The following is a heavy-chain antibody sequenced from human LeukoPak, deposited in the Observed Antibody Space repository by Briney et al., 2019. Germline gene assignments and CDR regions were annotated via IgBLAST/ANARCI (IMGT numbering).Heavy chain of an antibody. CDR1: GGSFSGYY. Sequence: TSSETLSLTCAVYGGSFSGYYWSWICQPPGKGLEWIGEINHSGSTNYNPSLKSRVTISVDTSKNQFSLKLSSVTAADTAVYYCARVRTSYYYDSSGYYRGPNFDYWGQGTLVTVSS. CDR3: ARVRTSYYYDSSGYYRGPNFDY. D-gene: IGHD3-22*01. CDR2: INHSGST. J-gene: IGHJ4*02. V-gene: IGHV4-34*01.